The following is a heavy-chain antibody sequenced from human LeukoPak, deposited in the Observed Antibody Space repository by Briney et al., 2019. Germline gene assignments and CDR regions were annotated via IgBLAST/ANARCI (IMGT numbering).Heavy chain of an antibody. D-gene: IGHD3-10*01. V-gene: IGHV4-61*01. J-gene: IGHJ4*02. Sequence: SETLSLTCAVSGGSINRGTFFWTWIRKPPGKGLEWIGYISNSGSTNYHPSLKSRVTISSDTSKNQFSLKLISVTAADTAVYYCARSAYFGSAFDYWGQGNLVTVSS. CDR1: GGSINRGTFF. CDR3: ARSAYFGSAFDY. CDR2: ISNSGST.